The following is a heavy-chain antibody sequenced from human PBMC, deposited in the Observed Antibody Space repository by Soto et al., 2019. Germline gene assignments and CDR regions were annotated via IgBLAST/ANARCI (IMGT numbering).Heavy chain of an antibody. J-gene: IGHJ4*02. CDR3: ARQPYDTSDYFDY. V-gene: IGHV4-39*01. CDR1: GDSINSRGYY. D-gene: IGHD3-22*01. CDR2: MYYSGST. Sequence: QLQLQESGPGLVKPSETLSLTCTVSGDSINSRGYYWAWIRQPPGKGLEWIGSMYYSGSTDYNPSLKSRVTIAVDTSRIHFSLKLISVTAADTAVYYFARQPYDTSDYFDYWGQGTLVTVSS.